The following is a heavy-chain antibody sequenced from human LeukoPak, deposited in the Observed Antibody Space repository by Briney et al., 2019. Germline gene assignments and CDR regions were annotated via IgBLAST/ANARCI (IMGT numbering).Heavy chain of an antibody. D-gene: IGHD3-22*01. V-gene: IGHV4-59*10. Sequence: PSETLSLTXAVYGGSFSSYYWSWIRQPAGKGLEWIGRIYTSGSTNYNPSLKSRVTMSVDTSKNQFSLKLSSVTAADTAVYYCARTSPGNYYDSSGYYSSRYYYYYMDVWGKGTTVTVSS. J-gene: IGHJ6*03. CDR2: IYTSGST. CDR1: GGSFSSYY. CDR3: ARTSPGNYYDSSGYYSSRYYYYYMDV.